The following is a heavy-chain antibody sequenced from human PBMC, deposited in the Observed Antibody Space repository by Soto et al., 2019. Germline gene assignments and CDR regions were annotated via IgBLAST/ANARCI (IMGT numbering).Heavy chain of an antibody. D-gene: IGHD2-15*01. J-gene: IGHJ5*02. Sequence: GASVKVSCKASGGTFSSYTISWVRQAPGQGLEWMGRIIPILGIANYAQKFQGRVTITADKSTSTAYMELSSLRSEDTAVYYCARGRYCSGGSCYENWFDPWGQGTLVTVSS. CDR2: IIPILGIA. CDR3: ARGRYCSGGSCYENWFDP. CDR1: GGTFSSYT. V-gene: IGHV1-69*02.